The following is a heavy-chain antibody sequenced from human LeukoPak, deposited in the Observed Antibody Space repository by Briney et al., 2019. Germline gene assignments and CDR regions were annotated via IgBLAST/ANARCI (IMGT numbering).Heavy chain of an antibody. V-gene: IGHV3-15*01. Sequence: GGSLRLSCAASGFTFSNAWMSWVRQAPGKGLEWVGRIKSKTDGGTTDYAAPVKGRFTISRDDSKNTLYPQMNSLRAEDTAVYYCAKGYCSGGSCYEYYFDYWGQGTLVTVSS. D-gene: IGHD2-15*01. CDR3: AKGYCSGGSCYEYYFDY. J-gene: IGHJ4*02. CDR1: GFTFSNAW. CDR2: IKSKTDGGTT.